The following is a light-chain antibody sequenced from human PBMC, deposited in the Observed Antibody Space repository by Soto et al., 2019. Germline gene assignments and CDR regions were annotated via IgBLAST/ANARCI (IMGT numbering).Light chain of an antibody. J-gene: IGKJ5*01. CDR1: QTISTY. V-gene: IGKV1-39*01. CDR2: ASS. CDR3: QQTYSIPIT. Sequence: DIQMTQSPSSLSASVGDRVTITCRASQTISTYLNWYQQRPGKAPNLLIYASSSLKSGVPPRFSGGGSGTDFTLXXSSLQPEDFATYYXQQTYSIPITFGQGTRLEIK.